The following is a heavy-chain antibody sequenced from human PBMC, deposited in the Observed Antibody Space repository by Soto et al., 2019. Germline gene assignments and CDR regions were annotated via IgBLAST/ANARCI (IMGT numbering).Heavy chain of an antibody. J-gene: IGHJ4*02. D-gene: IGHD4-4*01. CDR1: GFTFSSYG. CDR3: ARDSSLQAADY. Sequence: QVQLVESGGGVVQPGRSLRLSCAASGFTFSSYGMHWVRQAPGKGLEWVAVIWYDGSNKYYADSVKGRFTISRDNSKNTLYLQMNSLRAEDTAVYYCARDSSLQAADYWGQGTLVTVSS. V-gene: IGHV3-33*01. CDR2: IWYDGSNK.